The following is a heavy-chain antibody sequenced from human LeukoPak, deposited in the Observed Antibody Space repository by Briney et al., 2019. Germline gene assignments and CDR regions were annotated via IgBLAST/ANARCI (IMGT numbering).Heavy chain of an antibody. CDR1: GGTFISYA. CDR3: AGVLRYFDWLLSDAFDI. V-gene: IGHV1-69*06. D-gene: IGHD3-9*01. Sequence: GASVKVSCKASGGTFISYAISWVRQAPGQGLEWMGGIIPIFGRANYAQKFQGRVTITADKSTSTAYMELSSLRSEDTAVYYCAGVLRYFDWLLSDAFDIWGQGTMVTVSS. CDR2: IIPIFGRA. J-gene: IGHJ3*02.